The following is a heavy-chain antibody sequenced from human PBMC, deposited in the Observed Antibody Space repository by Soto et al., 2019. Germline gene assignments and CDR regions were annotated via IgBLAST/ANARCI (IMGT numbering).Heavy chain of an antibody. CDR3: ARDRGLRYYDFWSGFLFYGMDV. CDR1: GGTFSSYV. Sequence: QVQLVQSGAEVKKPGSSVKVSCKASGGTFSSYVISWVRQDPGQGLEWMGVITPIFGTPRYAQNFHGRVTITADESTSTAYMELSSLRSEDTAVYYCARDRGLRYYDFWSGFLFYGMDVWGQGTTVTVSS. V-gene: IGHV1-69*01. CDR2: ITPIFGTP. D-gene: IGHD3-3*01. J-gene: IGHJ6*02.